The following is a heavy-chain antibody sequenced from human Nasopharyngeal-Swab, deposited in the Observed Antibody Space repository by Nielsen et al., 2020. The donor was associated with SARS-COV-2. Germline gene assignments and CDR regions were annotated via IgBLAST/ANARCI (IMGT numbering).Heavy chain of an antibody. Sequence: GGSLRLSCAASGFIFSDSAIHWVRQASGKGLEWVGRIRSKGNSYATEYAASVEGRFTISRDDSKNTGYLQMNSLMTEDTAVYYCSRCGGSCYTGKDYWGQGTLVTVSS. V-gene: IGHV3-73*01. CDR1: GFIFSDSA. CDR2: IRSKGNSYAT. CDR3: SRCGGSCYTGKDY. J-gene: IGHJ4*02. D-gene: IGHD2-15*01.